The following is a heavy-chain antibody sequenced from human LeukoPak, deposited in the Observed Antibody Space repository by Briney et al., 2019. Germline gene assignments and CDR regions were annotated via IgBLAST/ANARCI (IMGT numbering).Heavy chain of an antibody. D-gene: IGHD3-22*01. CDR2: ISYDGSNK. CDR3: ARDSEKWLLLHTSLDY. Sequence: PGGSLRLSCAASGFTFSNYAMHWVRQAPGQGLEWVAVISYDGSNKYSADSVKGRFTISRDNSKNTLYLQMNSLRAEDTAVYYCARDSEKWLLLHTSLDYWGQGTLVTVSS. CDR1: GFTFSNYA. V-gene: IGHV3-30*04. J-gene: IGHJ4*02.